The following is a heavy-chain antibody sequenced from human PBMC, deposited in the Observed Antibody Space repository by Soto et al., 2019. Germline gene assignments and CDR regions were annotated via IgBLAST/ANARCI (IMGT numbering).Heavy chain of an antibody. J-gene: IGHJ6*02. D-gene: IGHD6-13*01. V-gene: IGHV4-31*03. CDR3: ARDKAAGTPEDYYYYGMDV. CDR1: GGSISSGGYY. CDR2: IYYSGST. Sequence: SETLSLTCTVSGGSISSGGYYWSWIRQHPGKGLEWIGYIYYSGSTYYNPSLKSRVTISVDTSKNQFSLKLSSVTAADTAVYYCARDKAAGTPEDYYYYGMDVWGQGTTVTVSS.